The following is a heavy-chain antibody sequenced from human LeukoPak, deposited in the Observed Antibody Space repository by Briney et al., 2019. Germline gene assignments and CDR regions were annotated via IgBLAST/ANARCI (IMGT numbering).Heavy chain of an antibody. CDR1: GGSFSGYY. D-gene: IGHD3-22*01. V-gene: IGHV4-34*01. CDR3: ARDLNYYDSSGYYEN. J-gene: IGHJ4*02. Sequence: NASETLSLTCAVYGGSFSGYYWSWIRQPPGKGLEWIGEINHGGSTNYNPSLKSRVTISVDTSKNQFSLKLSSVTAADTAVYYCARDLNYYDSSGYYENWGQGTLVTVSS. CDR2: INHGGST.